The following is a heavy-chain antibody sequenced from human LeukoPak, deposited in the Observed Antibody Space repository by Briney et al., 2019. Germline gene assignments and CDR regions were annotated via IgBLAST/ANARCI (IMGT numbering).Heavy chain of an antibody. CDR1: GASISGYY. J-gene: IGHJ4*02. V-gene: IGHV4-4*07. Sequence: SETLSLTCSVSGASISGYYWSWHRQPAGKGLEWIGRLYGSGSTYYNPSLKSRVTMSVDTSKNQFSLKLTSMTAADAAVYYCESDVGYARHWGQGTLVTVSS. D-gene: IGHD5-12*01. CDR2: LYGSGST. CDR3: ESDVGYARH.